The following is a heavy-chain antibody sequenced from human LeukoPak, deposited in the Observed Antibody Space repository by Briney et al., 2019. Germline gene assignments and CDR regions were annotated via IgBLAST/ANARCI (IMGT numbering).Heavy chain of an antibody. CDR2: IYTSMST. V-gene: IGHV4-4*07. J-gene: IGHJ5*02. Sequence: SETLSLTCTVSGGSLSSYYLSWVRQPAGNRLEWIGRIYTSMSTNYTPSPTSRVTMSVDTSKNQFSLKLSSVTAADTAVYYCARTTPRNYYDSSGYNYNWFDPWGQGTLVTVSS. D-gene: IGHD3-22*01. CDR1: GGSLSSYY. CDR3: ARTTPRNYYDSSGYNYNWFDP.